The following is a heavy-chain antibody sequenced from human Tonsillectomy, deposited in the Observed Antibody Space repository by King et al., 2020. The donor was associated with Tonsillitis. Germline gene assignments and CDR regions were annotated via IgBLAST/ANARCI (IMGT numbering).Heavy chain of an antibody. CDR1: GFTFSSYA. CDR2: ISGSGGST. CDR3: AKAVDRAMVTPLYYYYGMDV. D-gene: IGHD5-18*01. V-gene: IGHV3-23*04. Sequence: EVQLVESGGGLVQPGGSLRLSCAASGFTFSSYAMSWVRQAPGKGLEWVSAISGSGGSTYYADSVKGRFTISRDNSKKTRYLQMNSLRAEDTAVYYCAKAVDRAMVTPLYYYYGMDVWGQGTTVTVSS. J-gene: IGHJ6*02.